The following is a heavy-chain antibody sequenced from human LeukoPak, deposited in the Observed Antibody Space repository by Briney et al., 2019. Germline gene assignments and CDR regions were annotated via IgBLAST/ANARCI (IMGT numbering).Heavy chain of an antibody. D-gene: IGHD1-1*01. CDR1: GFTVSSNH. J-gene: IGHJ4*02. CDR3: ARGPAGYN. CDR2: IYSGGST. V-gene: IGHV3-53*01. Sequence: GGSLRLSCAASGFTVSSNHMSWVRQAPGKGLEWVSVIYSGGSTDYADSVKGRFTISRDNSKSTLYLQMNSLRAEDTAVYHCARGPAGYNWGQGTLVTVSS.